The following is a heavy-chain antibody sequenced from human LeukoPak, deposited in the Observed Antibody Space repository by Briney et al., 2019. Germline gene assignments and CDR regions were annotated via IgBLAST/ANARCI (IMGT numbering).Heavy chain of an antibody. D-gene: IGHD4-17*01. CDR3: ARGHTAVTRHFDF. V-gene: IGHV3-9*01. CDR2: ISWNSGSI. J-gene: IGHJ4*02. CDR1: GFTFDDYA. Sequence: PGGSLRLSCAASGFTFDDYAMHWVRQAPGKGLEWVSGISWNSGSIGYADSVKGRFTISRDNAKNLLYLDMNSLRAEDTAVYYCARGHTAVTRHFDFWGQGTLVTVSS.